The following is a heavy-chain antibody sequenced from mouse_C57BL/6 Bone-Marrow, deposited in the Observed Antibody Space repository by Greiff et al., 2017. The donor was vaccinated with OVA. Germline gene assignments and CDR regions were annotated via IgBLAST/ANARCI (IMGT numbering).Heavy chain of an antibody. CDR3: ARPAEDY. CDR1: GYTFTSYW. J-gene: IGHJ2*01. CDR2: IDPSDGYT. Sequence: QVHVKQSGAELVKPGASVKLSCKASGYTFTSYWMQWVKQRPGQGLEWIGEIDPSDGYTTYNPTFKGKATLTVDTSSSTAYMQLSSLTAEDSAVYYCARPAEDYWGQGTTLTVSS. V-gene: IGHV1-50*01.